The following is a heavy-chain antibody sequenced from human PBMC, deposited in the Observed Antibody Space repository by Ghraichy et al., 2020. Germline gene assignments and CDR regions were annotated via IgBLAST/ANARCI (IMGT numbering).Heavy chain of an antibody. V-gene: IGHV3-33*01. Sequence: GGSLRLSCAASGFTFSSYGMHWVRQAPGKGLEWVAVIWYDGSNKYYADSVKGRFTISRDNSKNTLYLQMNSLRAEDTAVYYCARAALPYYYDSSGQFDYWGQGTLVTVSS. CDR2: IWYDGSNK. D-gene: IGHD3-22*01. CDR1: GFTFSSYG. J-gene: IGHJ4*02. CDR3: ARAALPYYYDSSGQFDY.